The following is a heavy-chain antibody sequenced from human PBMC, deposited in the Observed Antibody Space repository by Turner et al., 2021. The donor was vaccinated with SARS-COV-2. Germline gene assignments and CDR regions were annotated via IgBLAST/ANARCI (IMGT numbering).Heavy chain of an antibody. V-gene: IGHV4-39*01. CDR1: SGPISSSAYY. D-gene: IGHD6-19*01. Sequence: QLQLQESGTGLAKQSETLSLTCTASSGPISSSAYYWGWIRQPPGKGLEWIGSFFYSGSTYYSPSLKSRITISVDTSKNQFSLNLSSVTAADTAVYYCARQVSILGRWLAPFDSWGQGTLVAVSS. CDR3: ARQVSILGRWLAPFDS. J-gene: IGHJ4*02. CDR2: FFYSGST.